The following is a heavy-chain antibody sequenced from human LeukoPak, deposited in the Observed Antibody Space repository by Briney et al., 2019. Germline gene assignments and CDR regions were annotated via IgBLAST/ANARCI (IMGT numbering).Heavy chain of an antibody. V-gene: IGHV4-28*05. Sequence: SETLSLACSVSGYSISTSNYWAWIRQPPGRGLEWIGHIYYSGGIYYNPSLKSRVTMSVDTSRNQFSLKLSSVTAVDTAVYYCARKTTAGPTKAAFDIWGQGTMVAVST. CDR3: ARKTTAGPTKAAFDI. J-gene: IGHJ3*02. CDR1: GYSISTSNY. CDR2: IYYSGGI. D-gene: IGHD2-21*02.